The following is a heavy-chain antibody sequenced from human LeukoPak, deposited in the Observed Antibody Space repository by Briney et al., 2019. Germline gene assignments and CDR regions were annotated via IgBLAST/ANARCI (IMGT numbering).Heavy chain of an antibody. D-gene: IGHD3-10*01. CDR1: GGSISSYY. CDR2: IYTSGST. CDR3: VRDGFGDYYFDC. V-gene: IGHV4-4*07. J-gene: IGHJ4*02. Sequence: PSETLSLTCTVSGGSISSYYWSWIRQPAGKGLEWIGHIYTSGSTNYNPSLKSRVTISADTSKNQFSLKLSSVTAADTALYYCVRDGFGDYYFDCWGQGTLVTVSS.